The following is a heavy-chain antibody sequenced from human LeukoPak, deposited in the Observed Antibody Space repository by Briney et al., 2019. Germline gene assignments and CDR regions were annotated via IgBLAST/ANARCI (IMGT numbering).Heavy chain of an antibody. CDR1: GFTFSSYA. CDR2: IIGSGGST. Sequence: GGSLRLSCAASGFTFSSYAMSWVRQAPGKGLEWVSVIIGSGGSTYYADSVKGRFTISRDNAKNSLYLQMNSLRAEDTALYYCAKATGDFYYYGMDVWGQGTTVTVSS. CDR3: AKATGDFYYYGMDV. D-gene: IGHD1-14*01. J-gene: IGHJ6*02. V-gene: IGHV3-23*01.